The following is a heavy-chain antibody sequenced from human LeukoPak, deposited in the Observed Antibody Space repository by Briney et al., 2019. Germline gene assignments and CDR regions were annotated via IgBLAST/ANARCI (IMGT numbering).Heavy chain of an antibody. D-gene: IGHD5-18*01. CDR2: IYYSGST. Sequence: PSETLSLTCTVSGGSISSSSYYWGWIRQPPGKGLEWIGSIYYSGSTYYNPSLKSRVTISVDTSKNQFSLKLSSVTAADTAVYYCARRGYSYEIDYWGQGTLVTVSS. CDR3: ARRGYSYEIDY. J-gene: IGHJ4*02. V-gene: IGHV4-39*01. CDR1: GGSISSSSYY.